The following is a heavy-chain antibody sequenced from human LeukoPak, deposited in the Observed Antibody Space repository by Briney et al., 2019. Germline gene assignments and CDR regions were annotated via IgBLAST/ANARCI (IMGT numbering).Heavy chain of an antibody. J-gene: IGHJ4*02. D-gene: IGHD2-2*01. Sequence: GKSVTLSCAASGFAFNNYGMHWVRQAPGKGLEWVADISYDGRNIHYPDSVKGRFTISRDISTDTLWLQMDSLRTEDTAVYYCAKGPLRGTAAAIDYWGQGTLVTVSS. CDR1: GFAFNNYG. CDR3: AKGPLRGTAAAIDY. CDR2: ISYDGRNI. V-gene: IGHV3-30*18.